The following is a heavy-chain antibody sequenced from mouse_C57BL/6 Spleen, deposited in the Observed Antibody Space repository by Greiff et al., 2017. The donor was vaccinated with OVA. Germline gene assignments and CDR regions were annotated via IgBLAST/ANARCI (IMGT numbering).Heavy chain of an antibody. D-gene: IGHD6-1*01. J-gene: IGHJ4*01. Sequence: VQLQQSGAELVRPGASVTLSCKASGYTFTDYEMHWVKQTPVHGLEWIGAIYPETGGTAYNQKFKGKAILTADKSSSTAYMELLSLPSEDSAVYYFTKFCPGRAIDYWGQGTSVTVSS. V-gene: IGHV1-15*01. CDR1: GYTFTDYE. CDR3: TKFCPGRAIDY. CDR2: IYPETGGT.